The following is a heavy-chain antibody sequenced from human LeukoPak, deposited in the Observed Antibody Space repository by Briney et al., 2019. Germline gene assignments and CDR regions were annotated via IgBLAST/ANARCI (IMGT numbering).Heavy chain of an antibody. CDR3: AITPVVPAAMVDY. J-gene: IGHJ4*02. V-gene: IGHV3-21*01. CDR1: GFTFSSYS. D-gene: IGHD2-2*01. Sequence: PGGSLRLSCAGSGFTFSSYSMNWVRQAPGKGLEWVSSISSSSSYIYYADSVKGRFTISRDNAKNSLYLQMNSLRAEDTAVYYCAITPVVPAAMVDYWGQGTLVTVSS. CDR2: ISSSSSYI.